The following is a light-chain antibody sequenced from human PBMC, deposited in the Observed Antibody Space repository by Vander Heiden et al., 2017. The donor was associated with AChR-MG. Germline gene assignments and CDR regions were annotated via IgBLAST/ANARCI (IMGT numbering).Light chain of an antibody. CDR2: DVS. J-gene: IGLJ2*01. CDR1: SSDVGGYDF. CDR3: CSYAGSYVV. V-gene: IGLV2-11*01. Sequence: QSALTQPRPVSGSTGQSVTISCTGTSSDVGGYDFVSWYQQYPGKAPKVMIYDVSKRPSGVPDRFSGSKSGNTASLTISGLQADDEADYYCCSYAGSYVVFGGGTKLTVL.